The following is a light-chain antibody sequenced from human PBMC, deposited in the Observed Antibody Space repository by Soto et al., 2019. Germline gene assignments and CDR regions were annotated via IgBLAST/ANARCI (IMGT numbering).Light chain of an antibody. CDR1: QSISIY. Sequence: DIQMPQSPSSLSASVGDRVTITCRASQSISIYLNWYQQKPGKAPMLLIYAASSLQSGVPSRFAGSASGTDFTLTISSLQPEDFETYYCQQSYSTPTFGGGTKLEIK. CDR2: AAS. CDR3: QQSYSTPT. J-gene: IGKJ4*01. V-gene: IGKV1-39*01.